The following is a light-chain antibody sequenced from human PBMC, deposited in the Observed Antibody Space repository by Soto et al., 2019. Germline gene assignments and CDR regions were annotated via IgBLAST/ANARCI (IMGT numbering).Light chain of an antibody. J-gene: IGLJ2*01. Sequence: QSALTQHDSVSGSPGQSITISCTGTSSDVGGYNYVSWYQQHPGKAPKLMIYDVSNRPSGVSNRFSGSKSGNTASLTIYGLQAEDEDDYYCSSYTSSSTPVVFGGGTKLTVL. CDR3: SSYTSSSTPVV. CDR1: SSDVGGYNY. V-gene: IGLV2-14*01. CDR2: DVS.